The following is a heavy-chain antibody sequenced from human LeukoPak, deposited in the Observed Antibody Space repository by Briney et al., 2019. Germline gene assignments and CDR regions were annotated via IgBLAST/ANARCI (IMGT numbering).Heavy chain of an antibody. Sequence: PSETLSLTCAVYGGSFSGYYWGWIRQPPGKGLEWIGEINHSGSTNYNPSLKSRVTISVDTSKNQFSLKLSSATAADTAVYYCARRPTTTKDYYFDYWGQGTLVTVSS. CDR2: INHSGST. V-gene: IGHV4-34*01. J-gene: IGHJ4*02. CDR3: ARRPTTTKDYYFDY. D-gene: IGHD4-17*01. CDR1: GGSFSGYY.